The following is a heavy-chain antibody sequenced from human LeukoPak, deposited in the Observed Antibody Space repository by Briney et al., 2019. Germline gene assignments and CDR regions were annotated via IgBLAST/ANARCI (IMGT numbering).Heavy chain of an antibody. CDR3: ARISSNGRHYFYYPMDV. V-gene: IGHV3-21*01. D-gene: IGHD6-19*01. CDR1: GFTLSSYS. J-gene: IGHJ6*02. Sequence: GGSLRLSCAASGFTLSSYSMNWVRQAPGKGLEWVSSIGSGSSYVYYADSLKGRFTISRDNAKNSLYLQMNSLRADDTAVYYCARISSNGRHYFYYPMDVRGQGTTVTVSS. CDR2: IGSGSSYV.